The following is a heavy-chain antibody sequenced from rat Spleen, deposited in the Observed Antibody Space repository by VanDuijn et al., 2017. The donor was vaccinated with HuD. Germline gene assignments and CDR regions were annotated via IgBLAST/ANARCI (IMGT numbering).Heavy chain of an antibody. CDR2: ISTGGGDT. J-gene: IGHJ2*01. CDR1: GFPFRNYH. V-gene: IGHV5-25*01. CDR3: ARRYDFDY. D-gene: IGHD1-11*01. Sequence: EVELVESGGGLVQPGRSMKISCAASGFPFRNYHRAWVRQAPTKGLEWVASISTGGGDTYYRDSVKGRFTISRDIAKSILFLEMDSLRSEDTATYYCARRYDFDYWGQGVMVTVSS.